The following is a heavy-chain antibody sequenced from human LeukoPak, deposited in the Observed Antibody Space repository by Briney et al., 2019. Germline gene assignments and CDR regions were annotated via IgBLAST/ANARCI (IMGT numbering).Heavy chain of an antibody. J-gene: IGHJ3*02. Sequence: GGSLRLSCAASGFTFSSYGMHWVRQAPGKGLEWVAVISYGGSNKYYADSVKGRFTISRDNSKNTLYLQMNSLRAEDTAVYYCARSYPPYSSSWYIASDIWGQGTMVTVSS. D-gene: IGHD6-13*01. CDR3: ARSYPPYSSSWYIASDI. CDR1: GFTFSSYG. V-gene: IGHV3-30*19. CDR2: ISYGGSNK.